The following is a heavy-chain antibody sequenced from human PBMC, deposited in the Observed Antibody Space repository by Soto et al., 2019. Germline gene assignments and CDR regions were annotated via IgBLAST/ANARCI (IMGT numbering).Heavy chain of an antibody. CDR2: MSYDGSNE. V-gene: IGHV3-30*18. CDR1: GFTFSHYA. J-gene: IGHJ4*02. CDR3: AKDGSHNFDY. Sequence: QVQLVESGGGVVQPGRSLRLSCAASGFTFSHYAMHWVRQAPGKGLEWVALMSYDGSNEYYAHSVKGRFTISRDNSKNTLYRQMNSLRAEDTAVYYCAKDGSHNFDYWGQGTLVTVSS. D-gene: IGHD1-26*01.